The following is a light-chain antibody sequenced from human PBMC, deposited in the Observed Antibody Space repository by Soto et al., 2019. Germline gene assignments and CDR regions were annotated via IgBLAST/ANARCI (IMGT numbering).Light chain of an antibody. Sequence: EIVLTQSPGTLSLSPCERATLSFSASQSISSSSLAWYQQKPGQAPRLLICGAFTRATGIPDRFSGSGSGTDFTLSISSLEPEDFAVYFCHYGTSPPWTFGLGTKVDIK. CDR1: QSISSSS. CDR3: HYGTSPPWT. V-gene: IGKV3-20*01. J-gene: IGKJ1*01. CDR2: GAF.